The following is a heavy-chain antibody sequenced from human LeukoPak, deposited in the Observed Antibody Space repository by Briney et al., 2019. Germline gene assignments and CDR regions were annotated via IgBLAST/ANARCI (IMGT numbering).Heavy chain of an antibody. Sequence: ASETLSLTCTVSGASMTNYYWSWIRQPAGKGLEWIGYIYYSGSTNYNPSLKSRVTLSVDTSKNQFSLKLTSVTAADTAVYYCARGYYDSSGYYLAAYWGQGTLVTAS. CDR2: IYYSGST. CDR3: ARGYYDSSGYYLAAY. D-gene: IGHD3-22*01. V-gene: IGHV4-59*01. CDR1: GASMTNYY. J-gene: IGHJ4*02.